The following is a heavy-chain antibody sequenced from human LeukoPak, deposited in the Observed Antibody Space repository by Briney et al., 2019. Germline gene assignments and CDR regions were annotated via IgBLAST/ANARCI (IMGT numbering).Heavy chain of an antibody. CDR2: ISSTSSAI. Sequence: GSPRLSCAASGFAFSSYSINWVRQAPGKGLEWVSYISSTSSAIYYADSVKDRFTISRDNAKNSLYLQMNSLRAEDTAVYYCARVIGSYGDSAYWGQGTLVTVSS. V-gene: IGHV3-48*04. D-gene: IGHD3-16*01. CDR1: GFAFSSYS. CDR3: ARVIGSYGDSAY. J-gene: IGHJ4*02.